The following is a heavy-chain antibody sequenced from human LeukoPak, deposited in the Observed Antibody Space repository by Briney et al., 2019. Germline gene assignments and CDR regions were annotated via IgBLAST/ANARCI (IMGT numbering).Heavy chain of an antibody. CDR3: AREVGCSGGSCYVY. V-gene: IGHV3-74*01. CDR1: GFTFSSYW. Sequence: PGGSLRLSCAASGFTFSSYWMHWVCQAPGKGLVWVSRINSDGSSTSYADSVKGRLTISRDNAKNTLYLQMNSLRAEDTAVYYCAREVGCSGGSCYVYWGQGTLVTVSS. D-gene: IGHD2-15*01. CDR2: INSDGSST. J-gene: IGHJ4*02.